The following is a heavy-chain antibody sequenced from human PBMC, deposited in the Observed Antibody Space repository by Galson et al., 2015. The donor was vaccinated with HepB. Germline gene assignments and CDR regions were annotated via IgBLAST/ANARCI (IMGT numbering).Heavy chain of an antibody. J-gene: IGHJ3*02. CDR2: ISAGNGNT. D-gene: IGHD1-1*01. CDR3: AGNSGRRHADAFDI. V-gene: IGHV1-3*01. Sequence: SVKVFCKASGYTFTSYAMHWVRQAPGQRLEWMGWISAGNGNTKYSQKFQGRVTITRDTSASTAYMELSSLRSEDTAVYYCAGNSGRRHADAFDIWGQGTMVTVSS. CDR1: GYTFTSYA.